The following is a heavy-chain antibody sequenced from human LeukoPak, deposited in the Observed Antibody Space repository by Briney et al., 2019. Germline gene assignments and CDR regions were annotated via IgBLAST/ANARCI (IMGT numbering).Heavy chain of an antibody. D-gene: IGHD4-17*01. Sequence: GGSLRLSCAASGFTFSSYGMHWVRQAPGKGLEWVAVISYDGSNKYYADSVKGRFTISRDNSKNTLYLQMNSLRAEDTAVYYCARAPGYGDYAGDAFDIWGQGTMVTVSS. CDR2: ISYDGSNK. J-gene: IGHJ3*02. CDR3: ARAPGYGDYAGDAFDI. CDR1: GFTFSSYG. V-gene: IGHV3-30*03.